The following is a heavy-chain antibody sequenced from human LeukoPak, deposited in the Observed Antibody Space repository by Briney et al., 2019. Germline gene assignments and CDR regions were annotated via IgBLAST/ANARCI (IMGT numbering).Heavy chain of an antibody. CDR2: INHSGST. Sequence: PSETLSLTCAVYGGSFSGYYWSWIRQSPGKGLEWIGEINHSGSTNYNPSLKSRVTISVDTSKNQFSLKLSSVTAADTAVYYCARAFSSWSNTAIDYWGQGTLVTVSS. CDR1: GGSFSGYY. CDR3: ARAFSSWSNTAIDY. V-gene: IGHV4-34*01. D-gene: IGHD6-13*01. J-gene: IGHJ4*02.